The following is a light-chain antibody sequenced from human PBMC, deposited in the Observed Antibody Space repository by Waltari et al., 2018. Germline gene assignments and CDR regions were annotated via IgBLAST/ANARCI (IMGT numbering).Light chain of an antibody. CDR1: QSFNNY. V-gene: IGKV3-11*01. Sequence: EIVLTQSPATLSLSPGERAVLHSRASQSFNNYLAWYQQKPGQAPRLLIYDASTRATGIAARFSGSGSGTDFTLTISSLEPEDSAVYYCQERSDWRGLTFGPGTKVDIK. CDR3: QERSDWRGLT. CDR2: DAS. J-gene: IGKJ3*01.